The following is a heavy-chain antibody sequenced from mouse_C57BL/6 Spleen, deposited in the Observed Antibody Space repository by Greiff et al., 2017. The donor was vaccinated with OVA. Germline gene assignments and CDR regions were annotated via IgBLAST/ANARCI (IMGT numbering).Heavy chain of an antibody. CDR2: ISYDGSN. V-gene: IGHV3-6*01. CDR3: ANFYDGYYEYFDG. Sequence: EVQLVESGPGLVKPSQSLSLTCSVTGYSITSGYYWNWIRQFPGNKLEWIGYISYDGSNNYNPSLKNRTSITPDTSKMQLLLKLNSETAEATATYYCANFYDGYYEYFDGWGQGTTLTVSS. D-gene: IGHD2-3*01. J-gene: IGHJ2*01. CDR1: GYSITSGYY.